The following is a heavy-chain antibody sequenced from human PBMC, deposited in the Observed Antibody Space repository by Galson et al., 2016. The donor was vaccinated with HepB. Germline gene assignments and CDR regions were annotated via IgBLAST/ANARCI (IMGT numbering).Heavy chain of an antibody. CDR1: GFTFSSYG. Sequence: SLRLSCAASGFTFSSYGMNWVRQAPGKGLEWVAYISSIISIIDYADPVKGRFTISRDNAKNSMYLQMNSLRDEDTAVYYCARDGYYYVSSGQWAYHYYGMDVWGQGTTVTVSS. D-gene: IGHD3-22*01. CDR3: ARDGYYYVSSGQWAYHYYGMDV. V-gene: IGHV3-48*02. CDR2: ISSIISII. J-gene: IGHJ6*02.